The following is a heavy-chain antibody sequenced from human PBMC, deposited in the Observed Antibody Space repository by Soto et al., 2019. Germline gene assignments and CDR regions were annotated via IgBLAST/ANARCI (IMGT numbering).Heavy chain of an antibody. CDR2: IKQDGSEK. CDR3: ARGITSFGVVDYYFDY. D-gene: IGHD3-3*01. V-gene: IGHV3-7*04. CDR1: GFTFSSYW. J-gene: IGHJ4*02. Sequence: EVQLVESGGGLVQPGGSLRLSCAASGFTFSSYWMSWVRQAPGKGLEWVANIKQDGSEKYYVDSVKGRFTISRDNAKNSLYLQMNSLRAEDTAVYYCARGITSFGVVDYYFDYWGQGTLVTVSS.